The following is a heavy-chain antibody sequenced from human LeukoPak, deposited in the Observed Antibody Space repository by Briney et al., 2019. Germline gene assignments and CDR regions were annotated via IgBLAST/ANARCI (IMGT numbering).Heavy chain of an antibody. CDR3: AREGWGTYSSGPYYFDY. J-gene: IGHJ4*02. Sequence: ASVKVSCKASGYTFTRHGISWVRQAPGQGREWMGWIGAYSGNTKYAQKFQGRVTVTTDTSTSTAYMELRSLRSDDTAVNYCAREGWGTYSSGPYYFDYWGQGTLVTVSS. V-gene: IGHV1-18*04. CDR1: GYTFTRHG. D-gene: IGHD6-19*01. CDR2: IGAYSGNT.